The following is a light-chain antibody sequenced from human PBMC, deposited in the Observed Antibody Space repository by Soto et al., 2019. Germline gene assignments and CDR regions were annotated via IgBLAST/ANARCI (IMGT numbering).Light chain of an antibody. CDR2: GAS. V-gene: IGKV3-20*01. J-gene: IGKJ1*01. Sequence: EIVLTQSPGTLSLSPGERATLSCRASQSVDSSYLAWYQQKPGQAPRLLIFGASTRATGIPDRFRGSGPGTGFTLTIRRLEPEDFAVDFCEVYASSVTLGQGTKVEI. CDR1: QSVDSSY. CDR3: EVYASSVT.